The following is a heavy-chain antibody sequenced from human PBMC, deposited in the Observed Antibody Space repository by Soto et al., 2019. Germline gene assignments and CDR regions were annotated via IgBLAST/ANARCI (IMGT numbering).Heavy chain of an antibody. V-gene: IGHV4-59*08. J-gene: IGHJ3*02. D-gene: IGHD2-15*01. Sequence: SETLSLTCTVSGGSISSYYWSWIRQPPGKGLEWIGYIYYSGSTNYNPSLKSRVTISVDTSKNQFSLKLSSVTAADTAVYYCASHCSGGSCYNAFDIWGQGTMVTVSS. CDR2: IYYSGST. CDR1: GGSISSYY. CDR3: ASHCSGGSCYNAFDI.